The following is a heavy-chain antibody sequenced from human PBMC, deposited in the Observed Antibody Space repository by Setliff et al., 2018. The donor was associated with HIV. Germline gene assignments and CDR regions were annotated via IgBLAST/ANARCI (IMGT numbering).Heavy chain of an antibody. J-gene: IGHJ6*02. V-gene: IGHV3-23*01. Sequence: LSLTCAASKFTFRTYTMSWVRQAPGKGLEWVSGISGSGGSIFYADSVKGRFTISRDNSKNTLYLQMNSLRVEDTAVYYCAGDPGLPNGMGVWGQGTTVTVSS. D-gene: IGHD2-15*01. CDR2: ISGSGGSI. CDR3: AGDPGLPNGMGV. CDR1: KFTFRTYT.